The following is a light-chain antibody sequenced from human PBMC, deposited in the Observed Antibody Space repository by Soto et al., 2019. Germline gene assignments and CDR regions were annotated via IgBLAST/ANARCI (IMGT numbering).Light chain of an antibody. CDR1: QGISSF. V-gene: IGKV1-9*01. CDR3: QQLDDYPRT. CDR2: AAS. Sequence: IQLTQSPSSLSASVGDRVTITCRASQGISSFLAWYQQKPGKAPELLIYAASTLQSGVPSRFSGSGSGTDFTLTISSLQPEDFATYFCQQLDDYPRTFGPGTKVDIK. J-gene: IGKJ3*01.